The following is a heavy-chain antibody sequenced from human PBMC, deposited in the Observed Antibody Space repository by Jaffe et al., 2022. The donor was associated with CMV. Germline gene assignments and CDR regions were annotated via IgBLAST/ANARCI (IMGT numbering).Heavy chain of an antibody. CDR1: GFTFSSYA. CDR3: AKDLRPHITMIVVAHRDGMDV. CDR2: ISGSGGST. V-gene: IGHV3-23*01. Sequence: EVQLLESGGGLVQPGGSLRLSCAASGFTFSSYAMSWVRQAPGKGLEWVSAISGSGGSTYYADSVKGRFTISRDNSKNTLYLQMNSLRAEDTAVYYCAKDLRPHITMIVVAHRDGMDVWGQGTTVTVSS. D-gene: IGHD3-22*01. J-gene: IGHJ6*02.